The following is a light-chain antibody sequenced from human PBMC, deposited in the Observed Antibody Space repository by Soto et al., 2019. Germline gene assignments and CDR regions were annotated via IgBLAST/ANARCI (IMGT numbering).Light chain of an antibody. J-gene: IGKJ1*01. CDR2: GVS. CDR3: QHYAGSPPWT. V-gene: IGKV3-20*01. Sequence: EIVLTQSPGTLSLSPGERATLSCRASQSVGSIYLAWYQQKPGQAPGLLIYGVSNRATGIPERFSGSGSGTAFTLTISRLEAEDFAVYYCQHYAGSPPWTFGQGTKVEIK. CDR1: QSVGSIY.